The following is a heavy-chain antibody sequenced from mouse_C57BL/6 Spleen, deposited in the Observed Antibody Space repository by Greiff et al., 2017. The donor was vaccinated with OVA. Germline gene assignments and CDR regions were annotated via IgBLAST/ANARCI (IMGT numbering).Heavy chain of an antibody. CDR1: GYTFTSYW. J-gene: IGHJ2*01. CDR3: ARGGVTTVVDY. Sequence: QVQLQQPGAELVMPGASVKLSCKASGYTFTSYWMHWVKQRPGQGLEWIGEIDPSDSYTNYNQKFKGKSTLTVDKSSSTAYMQLSSLTSEDSAVYYCARGGVTTVVDYWGQGTTPTVSS. CDR2: IDPSDSYT. V-gene: IGHV1-69*01. D-gene: IGHD1-1*01.